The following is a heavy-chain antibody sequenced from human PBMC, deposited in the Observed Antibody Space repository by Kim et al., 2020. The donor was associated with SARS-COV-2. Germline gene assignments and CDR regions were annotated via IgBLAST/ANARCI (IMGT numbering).Heavy chain of an antibody. D-gene: IGHD2-2*01. CDR3: AGEGYCSSTSCFRGYGMDV. Sequence: ASVKISCKASGYTFTSYAMHWVRQAPGQRLEWMGWINAGNGNTKYSQKFQGRVTITRDTSASTAYMELSSLRSEDTAVYYCAGEGYCSSTSCFRGYGMDVWGQGTTVTVSS. V-gene: IGHV1-3*01. CDR1: GYTFTSYA. J-gene: IGHJ6*02. CDR2: INAGNGNT.